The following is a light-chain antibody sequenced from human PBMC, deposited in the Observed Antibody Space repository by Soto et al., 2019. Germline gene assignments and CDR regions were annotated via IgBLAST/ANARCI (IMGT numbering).Light chain of an antibody. J-gene: IGKJ2*01. Sequence: EDMSTQSPGRLCLSPGERAILSCRSSQSVSSSFLAWYQQKPGRTPRLLIYDASVRATGIPDRFSGSGSGTDFTLTISRLEPEDFAVYYCQQYGSSPYTFGQGTKV. CDR3: QQYGSSPYT. CDR1: QSVSSSF. V-gene: IGKV3-20*01. CDR2: DAS.